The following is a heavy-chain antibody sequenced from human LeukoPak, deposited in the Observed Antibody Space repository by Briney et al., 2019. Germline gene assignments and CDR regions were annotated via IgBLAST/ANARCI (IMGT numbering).Heavy chain of an antibody. D-gene: IGHD2-15*01. CDR2: ISESGGAT. J-gene: IGHJ4*02. CDR1: GFTFSNSA. V-gene: IGHV3-23*01. Sequence: GGSLRLSCAASGFTFSNSAMSWVRRSPGRGLEWLAAISESGGATYYANSVRGRFTISRDNSKNTLHLQMNSLRAEDTAVYHCARQLGYCSDGSCCFDFWGQGTLVTVSS. CDR3: ARQLGYCSDGSCCFDF.